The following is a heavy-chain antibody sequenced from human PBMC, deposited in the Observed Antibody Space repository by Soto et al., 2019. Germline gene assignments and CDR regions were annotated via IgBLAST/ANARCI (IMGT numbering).Heavy chain of an antibody. J-gene: IGHJ6*02. Sequence: GGSRRLSCATSGFNFSNYGMHWVRQAPGKGLEWVSGISYDGNDKYYADSVKGRFTISRDDSKSTLYLQMNSLRTDDTAIYHCAKVDVVTTTFYDMDVWGRGTTVTVSS. CDR1: GFNFSNYG. D-gene: IGHD5-12*01. CDR2: ISYDGNDK. CDR3: AKVDVVTTTFYDMDV. V-gene: IGHV3-30*18.